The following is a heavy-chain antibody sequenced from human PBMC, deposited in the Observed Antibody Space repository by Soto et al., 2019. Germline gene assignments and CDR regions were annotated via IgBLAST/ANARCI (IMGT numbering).Heavy chain of an antibody. Sequence: PSETLSLTCAFYGGSFSGYYWSWIRQPPGKGLEWIGEINHSGSTNYNPSLKSRVTISVDTSKNQFSLKLSSVTAADTAVYYCATPSLRIAVAGTSMDVWGKGTTVTVSS. CDR3: ATPSLRIAVAGTSMDV. CDR2: INHSGST. D-gene: IGHD6-19*01. V-gene: IGHV4-34*01. J-gene: IGHJ6*03. CDR1: GGSFSGYY.